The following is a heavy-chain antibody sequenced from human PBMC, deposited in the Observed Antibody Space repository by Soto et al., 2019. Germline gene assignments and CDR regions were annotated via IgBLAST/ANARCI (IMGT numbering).Heavy chain of an antibody. Sequence: LRLSCAASGFTFSSYAMHWVRQAPGKGLEWVAVISYDGSNKYYADPVKGRFTISRDNSKNTLYLQMNSLRAEDTAVYYCAREGAAAPSFFDYWGQGTLVTVSS. CDR1: GFTFSSYA. CDR3: AREGAAAPSFFDY. D-gene: IGHD2-2*01. J-gene: IGHJ4*02. V-gene: IGHV3-30-3*01. CDR2: ISYDGSNK.